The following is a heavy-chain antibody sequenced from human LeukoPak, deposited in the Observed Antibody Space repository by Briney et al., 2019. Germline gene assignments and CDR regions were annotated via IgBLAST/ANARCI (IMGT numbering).Heavy chain of an antibody. J-gene: IGHJ6*02. D-gene: IGHD6-13*01. CDR3: ARGAQEQQRRGYYYYYGMDV. CDR1: GGTFSSYA. CDR2: IIPILGIA. Sequence: SVKVSCKASGGTFSSYAISWVRQAPGQGLEWMGRIIPILGIANYAQKFQGRVTITADKSTSTAYMELSSLRSEDTAVYYCARGAQEQQRRGYYYYYGMDVWGQGTTVTVSS. V-gene: IGHV1-69*04.